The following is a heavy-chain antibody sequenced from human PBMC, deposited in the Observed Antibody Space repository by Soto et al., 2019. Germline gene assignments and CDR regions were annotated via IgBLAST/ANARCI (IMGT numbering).Heavy chain of an antibody. D-gene: IGHD4-17*01. J-gene: IGHJ3*01. Sequence: EVQLLESGGDLVQPGGSLTLSCAASGFTFNNFAMSWVRQAPGKGLEWVSGISASGSRTFYADSVKGRFTVSRDFSKNTLSRQMDSLRAEDTAVYFCATDPNGDYVGGFEFWGPGTVVTVSS. CDR2: ISASGSRT. CDR1: GFTFNNFA. CDR3: ATDPNGDYVGGFEF. V-gene: IGHV3-23*01.